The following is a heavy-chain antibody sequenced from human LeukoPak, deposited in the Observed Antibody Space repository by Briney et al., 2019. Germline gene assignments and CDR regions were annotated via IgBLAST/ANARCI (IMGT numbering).Heavy chain of an antibody. CDR1: GFTFSNHA. V-gene: IGHV3-30*04. J-gene: IGHJ4*02. CDR2: ISYDGSNK. CDR3: ARDHINIVVVVAAIGPCDY. Sequence: GGSLRLSCAASGFTFSNHAMNWVRQAPGKGLEWVAVISYDGSNKYYADSVKGRFTISRDNSKNTLYLQMNSLRAEDTAVYYCARDHINIVVVVAAIGPCDYWGQGTLVTVSS. D-gene: IGHD2-15*01.